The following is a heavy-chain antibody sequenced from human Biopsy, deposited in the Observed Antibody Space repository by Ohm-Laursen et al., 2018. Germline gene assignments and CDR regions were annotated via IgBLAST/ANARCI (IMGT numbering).Heavy chain of an antibody. CDR1: GGTFINYA. CDR2: IIPMLGTA. J-gene: IGHJ4*02. V-gene: IGHV1-69*01. CDR3: ARGPHSGSHSCFDY. Sequence: SSVKVSCNASGGTFINYAISWVRQAPGQGLEWMEGIIPMLGTANYAQMFQGRVTISADESTSTSYMELSSLTTEDTAIYYCARGPHSGSHSCFDYWGRGTLVTVSS. D-gene: IGHD1-26*01.